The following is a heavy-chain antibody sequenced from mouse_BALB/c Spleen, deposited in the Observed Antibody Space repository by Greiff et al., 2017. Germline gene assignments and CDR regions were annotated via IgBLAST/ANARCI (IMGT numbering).Heavy chain of an antibody. CDR2: IYPGDGDT. CDR1: GYTFTSYW. Sequence: LQESGAELARPGASVKLSCKASGYTFTSYWMQWVKQRPGQGLEWIGAIYPGDGDTRYTQKFKGKATLTADKSSSTAYMQLSSLASEDSAVYYCAREGDYWGQGTSVTVSS. CDR3: AREGDY. J-gene: IGHJ4*01. V-gene: IGHV1-87*01.